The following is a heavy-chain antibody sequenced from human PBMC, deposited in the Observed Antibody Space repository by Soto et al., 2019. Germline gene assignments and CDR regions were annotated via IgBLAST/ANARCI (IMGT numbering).Heavy chain of an antibody. Sequence: GGSLRLSCAASGFTLSNYWVNWVRQTPGKGLEWVANIKYDGSAKTYADSVAGRLVISRDNTKNSVYLHMDSLRADDTAVYYCATLRRDGSPVQWGQRTLVTFSS. J-gene: IGHJ4*01. V-gene: IGHV3-7*03. CDR3: ATLRRDGSPVQ. CDR1: GFTLSNYW. CDR2: IKYDGSAK. D-gene: IGHD1-26*01.